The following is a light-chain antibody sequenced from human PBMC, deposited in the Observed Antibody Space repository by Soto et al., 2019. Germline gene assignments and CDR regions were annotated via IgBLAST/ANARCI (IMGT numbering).Light chain of an antibody. CDR2: TSS. CDR3: QQSYSSLVP. Sequence: IEMTQYPASLSASVGDIVAITCRASRTIATYLNWFEHKSGRAPKLLIYTSSSVNSGVSSRFRGSGSGTEFTLTINDVQPEDSATYYCQQSYSSLVPFGAGTKV. CDR1: RTIATY. J-gene: IGKJ4*01. V-gene: IGKV1-39*01.